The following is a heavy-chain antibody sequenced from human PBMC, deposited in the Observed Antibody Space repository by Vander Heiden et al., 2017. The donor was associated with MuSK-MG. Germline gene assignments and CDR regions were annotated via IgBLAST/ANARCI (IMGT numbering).Heavy chain of an antibody. CDR1: GGPISSSSYY. Sequence: QLQLQESGPGLVKPSETLSRTCTASGGPISSSSYYWGWIRQPPGKGLEWIGSIYYSGRTYYNPSLKSRVTISVDTSKNQFSLKLSSVTAADTAVYYCARPRYCSSTSCPYYMDVWGKGTTVTVSS. CDR2: IYYSGRT. V-gene: IGHV4-39*01. CDR3: ARPRYCSSTSCPYYMDV. J-gene: IGHJ6*03. D-gene: IGHD2-2*01.